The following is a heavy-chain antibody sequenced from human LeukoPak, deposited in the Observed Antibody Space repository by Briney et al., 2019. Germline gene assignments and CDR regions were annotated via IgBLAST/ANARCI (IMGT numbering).Heavy chain of an antibody. Sequence: SETLSLTCAVSGFSISSDKYWGWTRQPPGKGLEWIGSIYHTGSTYYNPSLKSRVTISVDTSKNQFALKLNSVTAADTAVYYCARLSYYYYYMDVWGRGTRSPSP. CDR1: GFSISSDKY. D-gene: IGHD3-10*01. CDR2: IYHTGST. J-gene: IGHJ6*03. CDR3: ARLSYYYYYMDV. V-gene: IGHV4-38-2*01.